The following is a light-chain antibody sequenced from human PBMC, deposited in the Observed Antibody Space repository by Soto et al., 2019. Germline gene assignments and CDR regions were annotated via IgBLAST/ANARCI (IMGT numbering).Light chain of an antibody. CDR3: RSFTGASKEV. CDR1: SSDVGGSNF. CDR2: DVS. Sequence: QSVLTQPASVSGSPGQSITISCTGTSSDVGGSNFLSWYQQHPGKAPQLLIYDVSHRPSGVSNRFSGSKSGNTASLTISVRQAEDEGDYYCRSFTGASKEVFGGGIQLTVL. V-gene: IGLV2-14*01. J-gene: IGLJ3*02.